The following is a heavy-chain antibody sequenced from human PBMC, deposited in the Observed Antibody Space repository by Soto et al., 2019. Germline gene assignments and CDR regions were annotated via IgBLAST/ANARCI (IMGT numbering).Heavy chain of an antibody. CDR1: GFIFNEYG. D-gene: IGHD3-10*01. CDR2: IWYDGSNK. CDR3: ARGDYLFDY. Sequence: PGGSLRLSCAASGFIFNEYGMHWVRQAPGKGLEWVAVIWYDGSNKYYADSVKGRFTFSRDNSKNTMSLQMNSLRVEDTAVYYCARGDYLFDYWGQGTLVTVSS. J-gene: IGHJ4*02. V-gene: IGHV3-33*08.